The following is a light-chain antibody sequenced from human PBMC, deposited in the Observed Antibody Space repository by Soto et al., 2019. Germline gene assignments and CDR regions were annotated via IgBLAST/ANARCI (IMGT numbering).Light chain of an antibody. Sequence: QSVLTQPPSVSAAPRQTVSISCSGNISNVGNNYVSWYQHVPGAAPKLLIYDNNKRPSGIPDRFSGSKSGSSATLGITGLQTGDEADYYCASWDYTLTAVVFGGGTQLTVL. CDR3: ASWDYTLTAVV. CDR1: ISNVGNNY. CDR2: DNN. V-gene: IGLV1-51*01. J-gene: IGLJ2*01.